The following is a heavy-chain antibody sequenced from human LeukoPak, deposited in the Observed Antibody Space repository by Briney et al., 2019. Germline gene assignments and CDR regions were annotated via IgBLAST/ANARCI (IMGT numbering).Heavy chain of an antibody. V-gene: IGHV3-49*03. CDR1: GFTFADYA. Sequence: GGSLRLSCTASGFTFADYAMSWFRQAPGKGLEWVGFIRSKAYGGTTEYAASVKGRFTISRDDSQSIAYLQVNSLKTEDTAVYYCTTDSLLSRDVWGKGTTVTISS. D-gene: IGHD3-10*01. CDR2: IRSKAYGGTT. CDR3: TTDSLLSRDV. J-gene: IGHJ6*04.